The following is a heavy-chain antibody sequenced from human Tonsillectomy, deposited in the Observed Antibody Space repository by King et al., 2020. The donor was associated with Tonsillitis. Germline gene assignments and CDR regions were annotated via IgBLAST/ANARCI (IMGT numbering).Heavy chain of an antibody. CDR1: GFTFSSYA. Sequence: DVQLVESGGGLVQPGGSLTLSCAASGFTFSSYAMHWVRQAPGKGLEYVSAISSYGGSTYYANSVKGRFTISRDNSKNTLYLQMGSLRAEDMAVYYCARGQRAGVGVIMQPYYYYGMDVWGQGTTVTVSS. J-gene: IGHJ6*02. CDR2: ISSYGGST. D-gene: IGHD3-10*01. CDR3: ARGQRAGVGVIMQPYYYYGMDV. V-gene: IGHV3-64*01.